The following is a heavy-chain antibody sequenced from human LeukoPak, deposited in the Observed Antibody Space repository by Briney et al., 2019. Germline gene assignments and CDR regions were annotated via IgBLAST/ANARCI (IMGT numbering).Heavy chain of an antibody. CDR3: ATDPYYAQGY. CDR2: FDPEDGET. Sequence: AXXKVSCKVSGYTLTELSMHWVRQAPGKGLEWMGGFDPEDGETIYAQKFQGRVTMTEDTSTDTAYMELSSLRSEDTAVYYCATDPYYAQGYWGQGTLVTVSS. J-gene: IGHJ4*02. CDR1: GYTLTELS. D-gene: IGHD1-26*01. V-gene: IGHV1-24*01.